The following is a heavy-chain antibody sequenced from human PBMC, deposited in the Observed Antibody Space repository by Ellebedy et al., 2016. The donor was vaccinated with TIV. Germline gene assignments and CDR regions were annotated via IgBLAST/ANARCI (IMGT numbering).Heavy chain of an antibody. V-gene: IGHV1-2*02. D-gene: IGHD6-6*01. CDR3: VRASPEYSSSFDAFDI. Sequence: ASVKVSCXASGYIFTGYYLHWVRQAPGQGLEWMAWISPNSGGTNSAQKFQGRVTVTRDTSIDTAYLEVNRLTSDDTAVYYCVRASPEYSSSFDAFDIWGQGTMVTVSS. CDR2: ISPNSGGT. J-gene: IGHJ3*02. CDR1: GYIFTGYY.